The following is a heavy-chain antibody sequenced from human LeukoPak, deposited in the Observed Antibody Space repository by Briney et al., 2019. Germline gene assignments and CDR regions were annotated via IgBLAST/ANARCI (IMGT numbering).Heavy chain of an antibody. D-gene: IGHD3-16*01. Sequence: PSETLSLTCAVYGGSFSGYYWSWIRQPPGKGLEWIGEINHSGSTNYNPSLKSRVTISVDTSKNQFSLKLSSVTAADTAVYYCARGRLGGLFYYGMDVWGQGTTVTVSS. CDR1: GGSFSGYY. J-gene: IGHJ6*02. V-gene: IGHV4-34*01. CDR3: ARGRLGGLFYYGMDV. CDR2: INHSGST.